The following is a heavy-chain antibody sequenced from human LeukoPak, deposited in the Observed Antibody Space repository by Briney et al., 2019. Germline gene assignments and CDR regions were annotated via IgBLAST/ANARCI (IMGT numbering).Heavy chain of an antibody. CDR3: ARTGRQSGWAYYYYYYMDA. D-gene: IGHD6-19*01. CDR2: IYYSGST. V-gene: IGHV4-59*01. CDR1: GGSISSYY. J-gene: IGHJ6*03. Sequence: SETLSLTCTVSGGSISSYYWSWIRQPPGKGLEWIGYIYYSGSTNYNPSLKSRVTISVDTSKNQFSLKLSSVTAADTAVYYCARTGRQSGWAYYYYYYMDAWGKGTTVTVSS.